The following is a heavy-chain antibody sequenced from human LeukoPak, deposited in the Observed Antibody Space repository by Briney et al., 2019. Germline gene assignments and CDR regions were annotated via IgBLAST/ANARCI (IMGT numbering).Heavy chain of an antibody. CDR3: ARDNGCYDY. CDR2: ISYAGSNK. V-gene: IGHV3-30-3*01. J-gene: IGHJ4*02. CDR1: GFTFSSYA. Sequence: GGSLRLSCAASGFTFSSYAMHWVRQAPGKGLEWVAVISYAGSNKYYADSVKGRFTISRDNSKNTLYLQMNSLRAEYTAVYYCARDNGCYDYWGQGTLVTVSS. D-gene: IGHD6-19*01.